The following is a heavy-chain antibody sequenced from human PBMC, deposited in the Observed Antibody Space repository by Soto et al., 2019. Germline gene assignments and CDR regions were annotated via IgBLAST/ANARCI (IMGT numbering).Heavy chain of an antibody. J-gene: IGHJ6*02. CDR3: ARYKSNYYYGMDV. CDR1: GGSISSYY. CDR2: IYYNGIT. D-gene: IGHD1-20*01. Sequence: SETLSLTCTVSGGSISSYYWSWIRQPPGKGLEWIGYIYYNGITNYNPSLKSRVTKTVDTSKNQYSLKLNSVTAADTAVYYCARYKSNYYYGMDVWGQGTTVTVSS. V-gene: IGHV4-59*01.